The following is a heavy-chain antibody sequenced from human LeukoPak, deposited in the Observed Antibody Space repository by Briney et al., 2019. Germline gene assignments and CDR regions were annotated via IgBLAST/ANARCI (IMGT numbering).Heavy chain of an antibody. V-gene: IGHV3-23*01. Sequence: GGSLRLSCVASGFTFSTHTMYWVRLAPGKGLEWVSIIGRGGGGIHYTDSVRGRFTISRDDSKNTLYLQMNSLRAEDTALYYCAHDPNWERDYWGRESWSPSPQ. CDR1: GFTFSTHT. CDR3: AHDPNWERDY. D-gene: IGHD7-27*01. CDR2: IGRGGGGI. J-gene: IGHJ4*02.